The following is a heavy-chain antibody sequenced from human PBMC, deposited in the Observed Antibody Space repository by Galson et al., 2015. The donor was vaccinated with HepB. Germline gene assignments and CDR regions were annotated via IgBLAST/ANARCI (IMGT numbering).Heavy chain of an antibody. J-gene: IGHJ6*02. D-gene: IGHD3-10*01. V-gene: IGHV1-69*02. CDR2: IIPILGIA. CDR1: GGTFSSYT. Sequence: SVKVSCKASGGTFSSYTISWVRQAPGQGLEWMGRIIPILGIANYAQKFQGRVTITADKSTSTAYMELSSLRSEDTAVYYCAIQGSGSLVVAYYYGMDVWGQG. CDR3: AIQGSGSLVVAYYYGMDV.